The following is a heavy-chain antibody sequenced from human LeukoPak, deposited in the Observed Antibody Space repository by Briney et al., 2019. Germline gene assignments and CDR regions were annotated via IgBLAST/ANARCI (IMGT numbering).Heavy chain of an antibody. CDR3: ARDRYGDYTFDF. CDR1: GFTFSSYA. V-gene: IGHV3-21*01. Sequence: GRSLRLSCAASGFTFSSYAMNWVRQAPGKGLEWVSSITSSSSYINYTDSVKGRFTTSRDNAKNSLYLQMNSLRAEDTAVYYCARDRYGDYTFDFWGQGTPVTVSS. CDR2: ITSSSSYI. J-gene: IGHJ4*02. D-gene: IGHD4-17*01.